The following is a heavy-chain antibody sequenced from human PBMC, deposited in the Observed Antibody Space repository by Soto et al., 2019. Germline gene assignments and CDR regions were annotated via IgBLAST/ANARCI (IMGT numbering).Heavy chain of an antibody. V-gene: IGHV1-24*01. CDR1: GFNLGELS. CDR3: ATTTVWGAGYGLDV. J-gene: IGHJ6*02. Sequence: SVKVSWKVSGFNLGELSIHWVRQAPGKGLEWMGGFDPEDGETIYAQKFQGRVSMTEDTTTDTAYMELSSLRSEDTAVYYSATTTVWGAGYGLDVWGQGTTVTVSS. CDR2: FDPEDGET. D-gene: IGHD3-16*01.